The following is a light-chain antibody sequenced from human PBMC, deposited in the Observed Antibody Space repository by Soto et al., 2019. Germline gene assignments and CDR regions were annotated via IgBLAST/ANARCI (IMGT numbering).Light chain of an antibody. J-gene: IGKJ3*01. Sequence: EIVLTQSPATLSLSPGERATLSCRASESTSGYLAWYKQKPGQAPRLLIYDASNRATGIPARFSGSGSGTDFTLTISSLEPEDFAVYYCQQRSNIFGPGTKVDIK. V-gene: IGKV3-11*01. CDR2: DAS. CDR3: QQRSNI. CDR1: ESTSGY.